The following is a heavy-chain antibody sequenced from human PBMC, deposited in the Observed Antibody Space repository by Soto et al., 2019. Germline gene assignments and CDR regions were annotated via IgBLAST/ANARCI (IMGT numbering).Heavy chain of an antibody. J-gene: IGHJ4*02. V-gene: IGHV4-34*01. CDR2: INHSGST. D-gene: IGHD5-12*01. CDR3: ARYRRDGYNYWHFDY. Sequence: QVQLQQWGAGLLKPSETLSLTCAVYGGSFSGYYWSWIRQPPGKGREWIGEINHSGSTNYNPSLKSRVTISVDTSKNQFSLKLSSVTAADTAVYYCARYRRDGYNYWHFDYWGQGTLVTVSS. CDR1: GGSFSGYY.